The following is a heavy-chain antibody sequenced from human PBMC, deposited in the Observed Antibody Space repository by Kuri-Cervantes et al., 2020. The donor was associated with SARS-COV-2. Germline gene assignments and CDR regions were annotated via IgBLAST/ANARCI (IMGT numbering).Heavy chain of an antibody. Sequence: GESLKISCAASGFTFSSYAMHWVRQAPGKGLEWVAVISYDGSNKYYADSVKGRFTTSRDNAKNSLYLQMNSLRAEDTAVYYCARDFYFDYWGQGTLVTVSS. CDR2: ISYDGSNK. CDR3: ARDFYFDY. CDR1: GFTFSSYA. V-gene: IGHV3-30*07. J-gene: IGHJ4*02.